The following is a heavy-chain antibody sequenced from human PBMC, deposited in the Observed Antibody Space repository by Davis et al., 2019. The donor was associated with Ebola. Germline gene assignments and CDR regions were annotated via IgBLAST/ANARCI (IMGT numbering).Heavy chain of an antibody. D-gene: IGHD1-1*01. CDR3: ARVRAYNWNDGPDY. J-gene: IGHJ4*02. V-gene: IGHV3-48*03. Sequence: GEFLKISCAASGFTFSSYEMNWVRQAPGKGLEWVSYISSSGSTIYYADSVKGRFTISRDNAKNSLYLQMNSLRAEDTAVYYRARVRAYNWNDGPDYWGQGTLVTVSS. CDR1: GFTFSSYE. CDR2: ISSSGSTI.